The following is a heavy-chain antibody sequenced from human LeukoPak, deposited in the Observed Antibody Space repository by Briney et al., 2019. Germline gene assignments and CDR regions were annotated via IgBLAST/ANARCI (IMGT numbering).Heavy chain of an antibody. V-gene: IGHV3-23*01. CDR2: ISGGGGST. CDR1: GFTFSSYA. J-gene: IGHJ4*02. CDR3: AQDGCGFSGYGDFDY. D-gene: IGHD5-12*01. Sequence: HPGGSLRLSCAASGFTFSSYAMSWVRQAPGKGLEWVSAISGGGGSTYYADSVKGRFTISRDNSKNTLYLQMNSLRAEDTAVYYCAQDGCGFSGYGDFDYWGQGTLVTVSS.